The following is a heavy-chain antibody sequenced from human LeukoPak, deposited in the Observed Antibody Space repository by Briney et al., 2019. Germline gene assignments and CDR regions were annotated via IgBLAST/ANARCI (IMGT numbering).Heavy chain of an antibody. D-gene: IGHD3-10*01. Sequence: SETLSLTCAVYGGSLNGHYWSWIRQPPGKGLEWIGEGSESGGTKFNPSLKSRVTISADTSKNQFSLKLNSVTAAGTAVYYCARDRFRGVIDYWGQGTLVTVSS. J-gene: IGHJ4*02. CDR1: GGSLNGHY. CDR2: GSESGGT. CDR3: ARDRFRGVIDY. V-gene: IGHV4-34*01.